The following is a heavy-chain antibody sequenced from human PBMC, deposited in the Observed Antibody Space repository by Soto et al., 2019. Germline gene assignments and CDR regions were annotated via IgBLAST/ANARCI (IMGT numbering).Heavy chain of an antibody. J-gene: IGHJ6*02. D-gene: IGHD6-19*01. Sequence: QVHLVQSGAEVKKPGASVKVSCKASGYTFENYYMHWVRQAPGQGLEWLGIIDPTGGRTTYAQKFQDRVTMTRDTSTSTVYMEPRSLRSNDTALYYCARELQFPHQETGMDVWGQGTTVTVSS. CDR3: ARELQFPHQETGMDV. CDR2: IDPTGGRT. CDR1: GYTFENYY. V-gene: IGHV1-46*02.